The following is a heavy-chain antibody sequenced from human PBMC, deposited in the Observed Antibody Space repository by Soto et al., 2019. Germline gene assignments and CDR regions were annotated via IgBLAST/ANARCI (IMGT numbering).Heavy chain of an antibody. CDR3: ARGAAAWWFDS. CDR1: GYTFTGYY. D-gene: IGHD6-13*01. V-gene: IGHV1-2*04. Sequence: ASVKVSCKASGYTFTGYYMDWVRQAPGQGLEWMGRINLNSGGTKYAQKFQGWVTMTRDTSISTAYMEVSRLTSDDTAVYYCARGAAAWWFDSWGQGTLVTVSS. CDR2: INLNSGGT. J-gene: IGHJ5*01.